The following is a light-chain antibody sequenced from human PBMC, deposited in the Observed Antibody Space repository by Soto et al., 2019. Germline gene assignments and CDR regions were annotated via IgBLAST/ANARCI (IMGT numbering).Light chain of an antibody. CDR3: SSYTSSGEAL. CDR1: SSDVGYYKY. J-gene: IGLJ3*02. CDR2: EVS. V-gene: IGLV2-14*01. Sequence: QSALTQPASVSGSPGQSITISCTGTSSDVGYYKYVSWYQQYSGKAPKLVIYEVSNRPSGVSHRFSGSKSGNTASLTISGLQAEDEADYYCSSYTSSGEALFGGGTKLTVL.